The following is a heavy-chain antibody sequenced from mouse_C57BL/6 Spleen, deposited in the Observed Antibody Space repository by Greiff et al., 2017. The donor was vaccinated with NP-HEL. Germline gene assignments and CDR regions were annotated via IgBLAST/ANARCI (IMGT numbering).Heavy chain of an antibody. CDR2: IDPSDSYT. V-gene: IGHV1-69*01. CDR3: ARWNTTVPYDFDY. J-gene: IGHJ2*01. CDR1: GYTFTSYW. D-gene: IGHD1-1*01. Sequence: QVQLKESGAELVMPGASVKLSCKASGYTFTSYWMHWVKQRPGQGLEWIGEIDPSDSYTNYNQKFKGKSTLTVDKSSSTAYMQLSSLTSDDSAVYYCARWNTTVPYDFDYWGQGTTLTVSS.